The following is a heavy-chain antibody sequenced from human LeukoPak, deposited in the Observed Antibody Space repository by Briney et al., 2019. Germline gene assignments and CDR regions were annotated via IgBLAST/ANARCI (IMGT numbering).Heavy chain of an antibody. CDR3: AKVQRYDFWSGYHSDSDY. CDR2: IRYDGSNK. D-gene: IGHD3-3*01. CDR1: GFTFSSYG. V-gene: IGHV3-30*02. Sequence: GGSLRLSCAASGFTFSSYGMHWVRQAPGKGLEWVAFIRYDGSNKYYADSVKGRFTISRDNSKNTLYLRMNSLRAEDTAVYYCAKVQRYDFWSGYHSDSDYWGQGTLVTVSS. J-gene: IGHJ4*02.